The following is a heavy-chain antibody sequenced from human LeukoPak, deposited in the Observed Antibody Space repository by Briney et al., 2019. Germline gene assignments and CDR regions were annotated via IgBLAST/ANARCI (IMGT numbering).Heavy chain of an antibody. V-gene: IGHV3-33*01. Sequence: GGSLRLSCAASGFTFSSYGMHWVRQAPGKGLEWVAVIWYDGSNKYYADSVKGRFTISRDNSKNTLYLQMNSLRAEDTAVYYCARDLGRGYSYGPYWGQGTLVTVSS. CDR3: ARDLGRGYSYGPY. D-gene: IGHD5-18*01. CDR2: IWYDGSNK. J-gene: IGHJ4*02. CDR1: GFTFSSYG.